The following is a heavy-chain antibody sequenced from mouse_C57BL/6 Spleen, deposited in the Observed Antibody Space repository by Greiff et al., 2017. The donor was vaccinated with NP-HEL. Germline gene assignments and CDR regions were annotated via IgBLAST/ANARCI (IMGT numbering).Heavy chain of an antibody. D-gene: IGHD4-1*01. CDR2: ISSGSSTI. J-gene: IGHJ4*01. Sequence: DVQLVESGGGLVKPGGSLKLSCAASGFTFSDYGMHWVRQAPEKGLEWVAYISSGSSTIYYADTVKGRFTISRDNAKNTLFLQMTSLRSEDTAMYYCARLTGTRAMDYWGQGTSVTVSS. V-gene: IGHV5-17*01. CDR3: ARLTGTRAMDY. CDR1: GFTFSDYG.